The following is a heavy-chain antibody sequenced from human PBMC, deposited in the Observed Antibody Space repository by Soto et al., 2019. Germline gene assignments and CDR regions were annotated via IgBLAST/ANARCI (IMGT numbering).Heavy chain of an antibody. J-gene: IGHJ4*02. CDR1: GGSISSSSYY. V-gene: IGHV4-39*01. Sequence: ASETLSLTCTVSGGSISSSSYYWGWIRQPPGKGLEWIGSIYYSGSTYYNPSLKSRVTISVDTSKNQFSLKLSSVTAADTAVYYCARRVKGSRFDYWGQGTLVTVSS. CDR2: IYYSGST. CDR3: ARRVKGSRFDY.